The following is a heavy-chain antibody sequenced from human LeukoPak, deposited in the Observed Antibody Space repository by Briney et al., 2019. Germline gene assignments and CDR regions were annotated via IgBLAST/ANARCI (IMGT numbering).Heavy chain of an antibody. Sequence: ASVKVSCKASGYTFTGYYMHWVRQAPGQGLEWMGWINPDSGGTNYAQKFQGRVTMTRDTSISTAYMELSRLRSDDTAVYYCARDYYYYDSSGYLSPDAFDIWGQGTMVTVSS. CDR2: INPDSGGT. D-gene: IGHD3-22*01. J-gene: IGHJ3*02. CDR3: ARDYYYYDSSGYLSPDAFDI. CDR1: GYTFTGYY. V-gene: IGHV1-2*02.